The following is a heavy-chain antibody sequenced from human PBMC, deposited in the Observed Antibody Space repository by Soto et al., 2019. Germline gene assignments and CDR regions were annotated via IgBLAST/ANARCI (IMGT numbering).Heavy chain of an antibody. Sequence: GGSLRLSCGGSGFSFDDYTMHWVRQAPGKGPEWVASLSWNSGFSGYADSVKGRFTISRDNAQSSVHLQMNNLRTEDTALYYCAKGRGTIVVTDAYDIWGQGTMVTLSS. CDR1: GFSFDDYT. CDR2: LSWNSGFS. CDR3: AKGRGTIVVTDAYDI. V-gene: IGHV3-9*01. D-gene: IGHD3-22*01. J-gene: IGHJ3*02.